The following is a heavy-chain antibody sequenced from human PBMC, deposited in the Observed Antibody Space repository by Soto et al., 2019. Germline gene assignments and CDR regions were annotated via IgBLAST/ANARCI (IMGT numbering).Heavy chain of an antibody. D-gene: IGHD1-26*01. J-gene: IGHJ6*02. CDR3: ARDPGDRNGMSA. CDR2: IYSGGST. V-gene: IGHV3-66*01. Sequence: EVQVVESGGGLVQPGGSPRLTCAASGFTVTNDYMTWVRQAPGKGLEWVSVIYSGGSTYYGDSVRDRFVISRDNSKNLLYLQMNSLRVEDTAIYYCARDPGDRNGMSAWGQGTTVTVSS. CDR1: GFTVTNDY.